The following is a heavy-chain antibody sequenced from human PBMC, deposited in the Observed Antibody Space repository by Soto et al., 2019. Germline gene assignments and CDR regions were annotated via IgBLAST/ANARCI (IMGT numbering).Heavy chain of an antibody. D-gene: IGHD2-15*01. CDR3: GRGGGRCLFDP. Sequence: GGSLRLSCAGSGFTFGDYYMGWIRQAPGKGLEWLSYISSGSRYHAYADSVKGRFTISRDNAKRTLYLQMISLTAEDTAIYYCGRGGGRCLFDPWGQGTMVTVSS. CDR2: ISSGSRYH. V-gene: IGHV3-11*06. J-gene: IGHJ5*02. CDR1: GFTFGDYY.